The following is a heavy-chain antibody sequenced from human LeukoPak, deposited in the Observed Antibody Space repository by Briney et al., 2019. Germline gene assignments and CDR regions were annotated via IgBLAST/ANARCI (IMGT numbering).Heavy chain of an antibody. J-gene: IGHJ4*02. CDR2: INPNSGGT. CDR1: GYTFTGYY. D-gene: IGHD3/OR15-3a*01. Sequence: ASVKASCKASGYTFTGYYMHWVRQAPGQGLEWMGWINPNSGGTNYAQKFKGRVTMTRDTSISTAYMELSRLRSDDTAVYYCARGIAGTGRPSDWGQGTLVTVSS. CDR3: ARGIAGTGRPSD. V-gene: IGHV1-2*02.